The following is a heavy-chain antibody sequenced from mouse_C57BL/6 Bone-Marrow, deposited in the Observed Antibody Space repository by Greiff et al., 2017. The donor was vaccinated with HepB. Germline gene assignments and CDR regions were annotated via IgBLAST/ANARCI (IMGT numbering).Heavy chain of an antibody. CDR1: GFTFSSYA. V-gene: IGHV5-4*01. CDR3: AREAIYYGNYGY. D-gene: IGHD2-1*01. CDR2: ISDGGSYT. Sequence: DVKLQESGGGLVKPGGSLKLSCAASGFTFSSYAMSWVRQTPEKRLEWVATISDGGSYTYYPDNVKGRFTISRDNAKNNLYLQMSHLKSEDTAMYYCAREAIYYGNYGYWGQGTTLTVSS. J-gene: IGHJ2*01.